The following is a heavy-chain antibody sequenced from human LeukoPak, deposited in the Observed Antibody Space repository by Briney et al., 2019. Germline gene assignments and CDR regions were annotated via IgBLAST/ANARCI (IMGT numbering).Heavy chain of an antibody. D-gene: IGHD3-22*01. V-gene: IGHV4-4*02. Sequence: PSETLSLTCAVSGSSISSSNWWSWVRQPPGKGLEWIGEIYHSGSTNYNPSLKSRVTISVDKSKNQFSLKLSSVTAADTAVYYCARGAPYYYDSSGYDYWGQGTLVTVSS. CDR3: ARGAPYYYDSSGYDY. CDR2: IYHSGST. J-gene: IGHJ4*02. CDR1: GSSISSSNW.